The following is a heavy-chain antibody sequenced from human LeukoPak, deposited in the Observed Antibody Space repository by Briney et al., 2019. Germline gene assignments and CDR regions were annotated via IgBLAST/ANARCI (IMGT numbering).Heavy chain of an antibody. D-gene: IGHD3-10*01. V-gene: IGHV4-39*02. CDR2: IYYSGST. Sequence: PSETLSLTCTVPGGSISSSSYYWGWIRQPPGKGLEWIGSIYYSGSTYYNPSLKSRVTISVDTSKNQFSLKLSSVTAADTAVYYCARETYYYGSGTDYWGQRTLVTVSS. CDR3: ARETYYYGSGTDY. CDR1: GGSISSSSYY. J-gene: IGHJ4*02.